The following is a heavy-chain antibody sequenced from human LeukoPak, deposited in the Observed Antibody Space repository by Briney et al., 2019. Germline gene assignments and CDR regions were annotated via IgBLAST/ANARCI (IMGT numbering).Heavy chain of an antibody. CDR3: ARESGYYYSSRGVDY. CDR1: GYTLSGYY. CDR2: INPNSGGT. J-gene: IGHJ4*02. Sequence: GASVKVSCTASGYTLSGYYMHWVRQAPGQGLEWMGWINPNSGGTNYAQKFHGRVTMTRDTSISTAYMELSRLRSDDTAVYYCARESGYYYSSRGVDYWGQGTLVTVSS. V-gene: IGHV1-2*02. D-gene: IGHD3-22*01.